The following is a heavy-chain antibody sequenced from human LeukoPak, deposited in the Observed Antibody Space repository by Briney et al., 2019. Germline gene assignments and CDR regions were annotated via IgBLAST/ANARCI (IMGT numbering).Heavy chain of an antibody. Sequence: PGGSLRLSCAASGFTFDDYGMSWVRQAPGKGLEWVSGINWNGGSTGYADSVKGRFTISRDNAKNSLYLQMNSLRAEDTALYYCAGDGPPGSYYATFDYWGQGTLVTVSS. D-gene: IGHD3-10*01. CDR1: GFTFDDYG. CDR3: AGDGPPGSYYATFDY. V-gene: IGHV3-20*04. CDR2: INWNGGST. J-gene: IGHJ4*02.